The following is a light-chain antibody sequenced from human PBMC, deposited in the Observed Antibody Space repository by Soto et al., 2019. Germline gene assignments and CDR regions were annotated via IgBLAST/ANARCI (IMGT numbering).Light chain of an antibody. J-gene: IGKJ2*01. V-gene: IGKV1-5*01. CDR1: QSVSPW. CDR2: DVS. CDR3: QQYNTYRHT. Sequence: IQMTQTPSTLSASVGDRVTIACRASQSVSPWLAWYQQKPGKAPTLLIYDVSNLQSGVPSRFSGSDSGTEFTLTISSLQPDVFATYYCQQYNTYRHTFGQGTKLEIK.